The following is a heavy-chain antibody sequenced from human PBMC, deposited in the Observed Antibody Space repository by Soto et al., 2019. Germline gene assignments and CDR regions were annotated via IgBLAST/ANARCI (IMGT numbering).Heavy chain of an antibody. CDR2: ISSSGSTI. V-gene: IGHV3-48*03. Sequence: PGGSLRLSCAASGFTFSSYEMNWVRQAPGKGLEWVSYISSSGSTIYYADSVKGRFTISRDNAKNSLYLQMNSLRAEDTAVYYCASLFVDTADYWGQGTLVTVSS. J-gene: IGHJ4*02. CDR3: ASLFVDTADY. CDR1: GFTFSSYE. D-gene: IGHD5-18*01.